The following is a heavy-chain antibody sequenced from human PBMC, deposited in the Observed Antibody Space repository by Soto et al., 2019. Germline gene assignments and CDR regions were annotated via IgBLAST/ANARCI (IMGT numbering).Heavy chain of an antibody. V-gene: IGHV2-5*02. CDR2: IYWDDDN. CDR3: AHRGHKGAGAFDI. Sequence: QITLKESSPTLVKPTQTLTLTCTVSGLSLSRSGVGVGWIRQPPGKALEWLALIYWDDDNYYSPSLRTRLTITRDTSKNQVVLKMTNMDPVDTGTYYCAHRGHKGAGAFDIWGQGTMVTVSS. CDR1: GLSLSRSGVG. J-gene: IGHJ3*02.